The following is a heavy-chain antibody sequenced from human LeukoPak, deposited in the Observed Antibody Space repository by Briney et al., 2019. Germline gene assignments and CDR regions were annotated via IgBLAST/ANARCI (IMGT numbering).Heavy chain of an antibody. J-gene: IGHJ6*02. V-gene: IGHV1-2*02. CDR3: ARGRPINCGGDCSYYYYYGMDV. D-gene: IGHD2-21*02. CDR1: GYTFTGYY. CDR2: INPNSGGT. Sequence: ASVKVSCKASGYTFTGYYMHWVRQAPGQGLEWMGWINPNSGGTNYAQKFQGRVTMTRDTSISTAYMELSRLRSDDTAVYYCARGRPINCGGDCSYYYYYGMDVWGQGTTVTVSS.